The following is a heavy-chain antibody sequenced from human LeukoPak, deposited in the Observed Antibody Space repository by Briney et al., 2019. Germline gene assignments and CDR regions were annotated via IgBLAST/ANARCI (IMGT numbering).Heavy chain of an antibody. CDR1: GGPISSGAYY. V-gene: IGHV4-31*03. CDR3: ARAPIGSGNDYYFDY. Sequence: SQTLSLTCTVSGGPISSGAYYGSWIRQHPGKGLEWIGYIYYSGSTYYNPSLKGRVIISIDTSKNQFSLNLSSVTAADTAVYYCARAPIGSGNDYYFDYWGQGTLVTVSS. J-gene: IGHJ4*02. D-gene: IGHD3-10*01. CDR2: IYYSGST.